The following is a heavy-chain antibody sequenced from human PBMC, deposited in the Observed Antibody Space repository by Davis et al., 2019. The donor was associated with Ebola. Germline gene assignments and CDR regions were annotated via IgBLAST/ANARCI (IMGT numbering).Heavy chain of an antibody. CDR3: ARGPSVAGLDY. CDR1: GGSISSYH. V-gene: IGHV4-34*01. D-gene: IGHD6-19*01. CDR2: INHSGST. J-gene: IGHJ4*02. Sequence: SETLSLTCTVSGGSISSYHWSWIRQPPGKGLEWIGEINHSGSTNYNPSLKSRVTISVDTSKNQFSLKLSSVTAADTAVYYCARGPSVAGLDYWGQGTLVTVSS.